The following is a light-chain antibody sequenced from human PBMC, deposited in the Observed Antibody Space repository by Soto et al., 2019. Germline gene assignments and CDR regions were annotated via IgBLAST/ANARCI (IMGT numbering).Light chain of an antibody. CDR2: AAS. Sequence: IQLTQSPSSLSASVGDRVTITCRASQDTRSALGWYQQKPGKVPKLLIYAASTLQSGVPSRFSGSRSGTDFTLTFSSRQPEDFATYFCLLDFSYFWAFGQGTKVEIK. CDR1: QDTRSA. J-gene: IGKJ1*01. V-gene: IGKV1-6*01. CDR3: LLDFSYFWA.